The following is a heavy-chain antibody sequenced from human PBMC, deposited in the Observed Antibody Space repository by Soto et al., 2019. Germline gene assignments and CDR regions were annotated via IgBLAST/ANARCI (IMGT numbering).Heavy chain of an antibody. CDR1: GYTFTSYG. V-gene: IGHV1-18*01. Sequence: QVQLVQSGAEVKKPGASVKVSCKASGYTFTSYGISWVRQAPGQGLEWMGWISAYNGNTNYAQKLQGRVTMTTDTPANTAYRDLGSLSSDDRAVYYCARVWEVAGTSPIDYGGRGSLATVST. J-gene: IGHJ4*02. CDR3: ARVWEVAGTSPIDY. CDR2: ISAYNGNT. D-gene: IGHD6-19*01.